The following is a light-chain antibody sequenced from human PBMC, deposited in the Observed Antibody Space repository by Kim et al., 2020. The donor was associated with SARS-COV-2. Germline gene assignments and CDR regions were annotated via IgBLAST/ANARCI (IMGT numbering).Light chain of an antibody. CDR3: YSAAANKLV. Sequence: QDQTAPIACSGDVLTKKYARWFHQKPGQAPVVVIYRDTERPSGIPERFSGSSSGTTVTLTISGAQVEDEADYYCYSAAANKLVFGGGTQLTVL. CDR2: RDT. J-gene: IGLJ2*01. CDR1: VLTKKY. V-gene: IGLV3-27*01.